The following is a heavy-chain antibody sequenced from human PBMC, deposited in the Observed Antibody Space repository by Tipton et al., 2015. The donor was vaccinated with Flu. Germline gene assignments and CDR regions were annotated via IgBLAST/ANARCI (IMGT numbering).Heavy chain of an antibody. V-gene: IGHV1-46*01. D-gene: IGHD1-1*01. CDR1: GYTFTSYN. J-gene: IGHJ3*01. CDR2: IYPAGGGI. Sequence: QLVQSGPEVKKPGASVKVSCKASGYTFTSYNMHWVRQAPGQGLEWMGIIYPAGGGISYAQKFQGRVIMTRDKSTGTVHMELSSLRFDDTAMYYCARDKGGGTYTFDVWGQGKMVTVAS. CDR3: ARDKGGGTYTFDV.